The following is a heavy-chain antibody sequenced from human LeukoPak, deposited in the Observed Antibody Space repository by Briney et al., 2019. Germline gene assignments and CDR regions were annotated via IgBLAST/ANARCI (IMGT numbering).Heavy chain of an antibody. D-gene: IGHD2-15*01. J-gene: IGHJ5*02. V-gene: IGHV3-21*01. Sequence: GGSLRLSCAASGIPFSSYSKNWVRPAPGKGLEWVSSISSSSSYIYYADSVKGRFTISRDNAKNSLYLQMNSLRAEDTAVYYCARDPVVVVARRFDPWGQGTLVTVSS. CDR1: GIPFSSYS. CDR2: ISSSSSYI. CDR3: ARDPVVVVARRFDP.